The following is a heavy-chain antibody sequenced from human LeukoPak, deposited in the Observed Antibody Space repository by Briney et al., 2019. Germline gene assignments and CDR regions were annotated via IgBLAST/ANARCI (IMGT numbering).Heavy chain of an antibody. D-gene: IGHD6-19*01. Sequence: PGGTLRLSCAASGFTFSSYGMSWVRQAPGKGLEWVSAISGSGGSTYYADSVKGRFTISRDNAKNSLYLQMNSLRAEDTAVYYCAGEAVAGTRHYFDYWGQGTLVTVSS. CDR2: ISGSGGST. CDR3: AGEAVAGTRHYFDY. J-gene: IGHJ4*02. V-gene: IGHV3-23*01. CDR1: GFTFSSYG.